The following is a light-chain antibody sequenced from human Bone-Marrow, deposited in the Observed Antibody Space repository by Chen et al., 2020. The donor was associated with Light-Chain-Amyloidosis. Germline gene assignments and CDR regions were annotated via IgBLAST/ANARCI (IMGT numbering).Light chain of an antibody. V-gene: IGKV3-11*01. CDR2: DTS. CDR1: QSIQYS. Sequence: VLTQSPATLSLSPGESATLSCRASQSIQYSFAWYQQKGGQAPRLLIYDTSNRATGTPARFSGSGSGTDFTLTISSLEPEDFAVYYCQERSYWPQYTFGQGTKLEIK. CDR3: QERSYWPQYT. J-gene: IGKJ2*01.